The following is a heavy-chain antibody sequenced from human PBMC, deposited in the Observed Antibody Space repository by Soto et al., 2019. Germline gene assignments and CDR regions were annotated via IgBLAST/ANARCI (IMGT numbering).Heavy chain of an antibody. D-gene: IGHD3-22*01. CDR2: ISGSGGST. J-gene: IGHJ5*02. Sequence: GAPRLSCGASGFTCSRCDMSWVPPAPGEGVGGGSVISGSGGSTYYAYSVKGRFTISRDNSKNTLYLQMNSLRAEDTAVYYCAKVGHERPVTMIVVVIHWFDPWGQGTLVTVSS. V-gene: IGHV3-23*01. CDR3: AKVGHERPVTMIVVVIHWFDP. CDR1: GFTCSRCD.